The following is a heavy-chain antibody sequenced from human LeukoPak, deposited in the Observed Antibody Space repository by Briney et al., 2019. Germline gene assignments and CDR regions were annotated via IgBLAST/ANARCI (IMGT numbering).Heavy chain of an antibody. Sequence: GGSLRLSCAASGFTFSGSAMHWVRQASGKGPEWVGRIRSKANSYATAYAASVKGRFTISRDDSKNTAYLQMNSLKTEDTAVYYCTRPCNWNSCNWFDPWGQGTLVTVSS. CDR1: GFTFSGSA. CDR3: TRPCNWNSCNWFDP. CDR2: IRSKANSYAT. J-gene: IGHJ5*02. V-gene: IGHV3-73*01. D-gene: IGHD1-7*01.